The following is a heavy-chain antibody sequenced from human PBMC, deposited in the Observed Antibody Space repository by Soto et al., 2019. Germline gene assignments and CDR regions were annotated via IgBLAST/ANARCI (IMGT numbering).Heavy chain of an antibody. Sequence: SVKVSFKASGGPFSSYAISLVRQAPGQGLEWMGGIIPIFGTANYAQKFQGRVTITADESTSTAYMELSSLRSEDTAVYYCASGYGGNYSTGYFQHWGQGTMVTVSS. CDR1: GGPFSSYA. CDR3: ASGYGGNYSTGYFQH. D-gene: IGHD2-21*02. V-gene: IGHV1-69*13. CDR2: IIPIFGTA. J-gene: IGHJ1*01.